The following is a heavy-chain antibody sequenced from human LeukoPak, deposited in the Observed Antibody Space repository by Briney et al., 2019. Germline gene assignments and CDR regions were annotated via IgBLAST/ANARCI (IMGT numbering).Heavy chain of an antibody. CDR2: INHSGST. CDR1: GGSFSGYY. V-gene: IGHV4-34*01. D-gene: IGHD3-22*01. CDR3: ARAGKYYYDSSGSDFYYYYGMDV. J-gene: IGHJ6*02. Sequence: SETLSLTCAVYGGSFSGYYWSWIRQPPGKGLEWIGEINHSGSTNYNPSLKSRVTISVDKSKNQFSLKLSSVTAADMAVYYCARAGKYYYDSSGSDFYYYYGMDVWGQGTTATVSS.